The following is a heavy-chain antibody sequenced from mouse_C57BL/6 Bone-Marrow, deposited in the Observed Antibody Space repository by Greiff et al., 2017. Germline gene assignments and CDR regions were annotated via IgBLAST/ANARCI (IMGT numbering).Heavy chain of an antibody. J-gene: IGHJ4*01. V-gene: IGHV1-19*01. Sequence: VQLQQSGPVLVKPGASVKMSCKASGYTFTDYYMNWVKQSHGKSLEWIGVINPYNGGTSYNQKFKGKATLTVDKSSSTAYMELNSLTSEDTAFYYWARLPHYGSSYRDAMDYWGQGTSVTGSS. CDR2: INPYNGGT. D-gene: IGHD1-1*01. CDR3: ARLPHYGSSYRDAMDY. CDR1: GYTFTDYY.